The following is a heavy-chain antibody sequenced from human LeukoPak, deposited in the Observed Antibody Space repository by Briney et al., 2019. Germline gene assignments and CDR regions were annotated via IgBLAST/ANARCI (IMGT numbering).Heavy chain of an antibody. CDR2: ISGSGVST. CDR1: GFTFSSYA. V-gene: IGHV3-23*01. CDR3: VKLYGYGSYWEHYFDY. J-gene: IGHJ4*02. D-gene: IGHD5-12*01. Sequence: PGGSLRLSCAASGFTFSSYAMSGVRQAPGKGREGVSHISGSGVSTYYADSVKGRFTISRDNSKNTLYLQMTSLREEDRVVYYCVKLYGYGSYWEHYFDYWGQGTLVTVYS.